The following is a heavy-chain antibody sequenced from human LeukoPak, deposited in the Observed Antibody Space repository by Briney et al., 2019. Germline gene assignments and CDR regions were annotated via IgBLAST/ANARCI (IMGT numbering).Heavy chain of an antibody. J-gene: IGHJ4*02. CDR1: GGSISSYY. CDR3: ARDDPSYSSGFDY. V-gene: IGHV4-59*01. D-gene: IGHD6-19*01. CDR2: IYYSGST. Sequence: PSETLSLTCTVSGGSISSYYWSWIRQPPGKGLEWIGYIYYSGSTNYNPSLKSRVTISVDTSKNQFSLKLSSVTAAGTAVYYCARDDPSYSSGFDYWGQGTLVTVSS.